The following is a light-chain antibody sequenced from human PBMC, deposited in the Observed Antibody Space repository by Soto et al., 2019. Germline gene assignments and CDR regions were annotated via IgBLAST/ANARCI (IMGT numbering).Light chain of an antibody. CDR3: ETWDNNTRV. CDR2: EGT. CDR1: SSDVVNDLL. V-gene: IGLV2-23*01. Sequence: QSVLTQPASVSGSPGQSITISCTGTSSDVVNDLLVSWYQQQPGKAPKLMIYEGTKRPAGVSDRFSGSKSGNTASLTISGLQAEDEADYYCETWDNNTRVFGGGTKLTVL. J-gene: IGLJ3*02.